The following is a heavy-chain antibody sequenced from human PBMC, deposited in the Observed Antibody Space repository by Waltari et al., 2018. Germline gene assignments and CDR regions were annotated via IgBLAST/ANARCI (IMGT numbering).Heavy chain of an antibody. Sequence: EVQLVESGGGLVQPGGSLRLSCAASGFTFSSYSMNWVRQAPGKGREWVSYSSSSRSTITKDDAEKVRFTITSDNAKNSLYLQMKRLRAEDTAVYYCARDNYGGMDDWGQGTTVTVSS. CDR1: GFTFSSYS. V-gene: IGHV3-48*01. CDR3: ARDNYGGMDD. J-gene: IGHJ6*02. CDR2: SSSSRSTI.